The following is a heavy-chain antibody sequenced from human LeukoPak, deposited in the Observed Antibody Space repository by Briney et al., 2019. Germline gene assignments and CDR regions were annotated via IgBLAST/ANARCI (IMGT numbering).Heavy chain of an antibody. CDR1: GFTFSDYY. D-gene: IGHD1-14*01. V-gene: IGHV3-11*04. CDR3: ARVNVAGTAFDI. J-gene: IGHJ3*02. Sequence: GGSLRLSCAASGFTFSDYYMSWIRQSPGKGLEWISHIRYSGSTIYYADSVKGRFTISRDNAKNSLYLQMNSLRDEDTAVYYCARVNVAGTAFDIWGQGTMVTVSS. CDR2: IRYSGSTI.